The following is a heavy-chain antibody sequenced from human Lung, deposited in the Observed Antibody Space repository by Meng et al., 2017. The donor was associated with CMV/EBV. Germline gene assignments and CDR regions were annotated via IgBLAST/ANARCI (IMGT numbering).Heavy chain of an antibody. CDR3: ASFPPPGKQWLVTDY. D-gene: IGHD6-19*01. Sequence: QVQLQESGPGLVKPSGTLSLTCAVSGGSISSSNWWSWVRQPPGKGLEWIGEIYHSGSTNYNPSLKSRVTISIDKSKNQFSLKLSSVTAADTAVYYCASFPPPGKQWLVTDYWGQGTLVTVSS. CDR2: IYHSGST. CDR1: GGSISSSNW. J-gene: IGHJ4*02. V-gene: IGHV4-4*02.